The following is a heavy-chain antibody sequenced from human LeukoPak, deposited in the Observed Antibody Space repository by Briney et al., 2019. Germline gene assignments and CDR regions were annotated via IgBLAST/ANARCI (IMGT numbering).Heavy chain of an antibody. J-gene: IGHJ5*02. D-gene: IGHD1-7*01. V-gene: IGHV4-39*07. CDR3: ARGGGAGTTANWFDP. CDR2: IYYSGST. Sequence: PSETLSLTCTVSGGSISSSSYYWGWIRQPPGKGLEWIGSIYYSGSTYYNPSLKSRVTISVDTSKNQFSLKLSSVTAADTAVYYCARGGGAGTTANWFDPWGQGTLVTVSS. CDR1: GGSISSSSYY.